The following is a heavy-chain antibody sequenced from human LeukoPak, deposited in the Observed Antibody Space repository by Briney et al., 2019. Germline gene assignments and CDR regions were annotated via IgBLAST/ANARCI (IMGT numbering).Heavy chain of an antibody. V-gene: IGHV4-59*08. CDR3: ASGSEDGDYGWGY. Sequence: PSETLSLTCTVSGGPIRSSYWSWIRQPPGKGLEWIGHIYDSGSTNYNPSLKSRVTISVDTSKNQFSLKLSYISAPDTAVYYCASGSEDGDYGWGYWGQGTLVTVSS. J-gene: IGHJ4*02. D-gene: IGHD4-17*01. CDR2: IYDSGST. CDR1: GGPIRSSY.